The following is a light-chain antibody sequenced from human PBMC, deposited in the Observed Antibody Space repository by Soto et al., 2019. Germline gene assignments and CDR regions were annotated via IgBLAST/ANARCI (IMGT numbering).Light chain of an antibody. CDR1: QSINIY. CDR2: DAS. J-gene: IGKJ1*01. Sequence: EVVLTQSPATLSLSPGERASLSCRASQSINIYLAWYQQRPGQAPRLLIYDASNRATGVPVRFSGSGSGTDFTLTISSLEPEDFAVYYCQQYNDWPRTFGQGTKVDIK. V-gene: IGKV3-11*01. CDR3: QQYNDWPRT.